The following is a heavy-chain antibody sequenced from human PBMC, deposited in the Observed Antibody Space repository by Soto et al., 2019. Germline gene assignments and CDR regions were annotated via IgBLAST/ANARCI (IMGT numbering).Heavy chain of an antibody. J-gene: IGHJ4*02. V-gene: IGHV1-69*02. D-gene: IGHD3-10*01. CDR1: GDTFSSYT. CDR2: VIPMLSMS. CDR3: ARSYGSGSRAFVS. Sequence: QVHLVQSGVEVKKPGSSVKVSCKASGDTFSSYTINWVRQAPGLGLEWMGRVIPMLSMSNYALKFQGRVTRTADSSTTTGYMELSSLRSEDRATFYWARSYGSGSRAFVSWGQGALVTVSS.